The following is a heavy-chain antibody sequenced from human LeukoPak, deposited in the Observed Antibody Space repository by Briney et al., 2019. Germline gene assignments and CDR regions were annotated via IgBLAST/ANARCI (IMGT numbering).Heavy chain of an antibody. D-gene: IGHD3-16*02. CDR1: GGSISSYY. CDR2: IYYSGGT. J-gene: IGHJ5*02. V-gene: IGHV4-59*01. Sequence: SETLSLTCTVSGGSISSYYWSWIRQPPGKGLEWIGYIYYSGGTNYNPSLKSRVTISVDTSKNQFSLKLSSVTAADTAVYYCARETYYDYVWGSYPDGRWFDPWGQGTLVTVSS. CDR3: ARETYYDYVWGSYPDGRWFDP.